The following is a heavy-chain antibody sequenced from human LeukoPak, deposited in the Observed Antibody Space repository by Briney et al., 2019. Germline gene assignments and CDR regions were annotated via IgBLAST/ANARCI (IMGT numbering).Heavy chain of an antibody. V-gene: IGHV4-39*01. CDR2: IYYGGNT. Sequence: PSETLSLTCTVSGGSISSSSHFWGWICQPPGKGLEWIGNIYYGGNTYYNPSLKSRVTISVDTSKNQFSLNLNSVTAADTAVYYCASNFGSGSLDYWGQGTLVTVSS. J-gene: IGHJ4*02. CDR1: GGSISSSSHF. D-gene: IGHD3-10*01. CDR3: ASNFGSGSLDY.